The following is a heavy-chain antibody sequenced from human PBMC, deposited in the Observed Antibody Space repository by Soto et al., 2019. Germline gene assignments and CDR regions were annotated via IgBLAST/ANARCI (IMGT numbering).Heavy chain of an antibody. J-gene: IGHJ3*02. Sequence: SVKVSCKASGFTFTSSAMQWVRQARGQRLEWIGWIVVGSGNTNYAQKFQEGVTITRDMSTSTAYMELSSLRSEDTAVYYCAATLYDYDILTGYFAFDIWGQGTMVTVSS. V-gene: IGHV1-58*02. CDR3: AATLYDYDILTGYFAFDI. CDR1: GFTFTSSA. CDR2: IVVGSGNT. D-gene: IGHD3-9*01.